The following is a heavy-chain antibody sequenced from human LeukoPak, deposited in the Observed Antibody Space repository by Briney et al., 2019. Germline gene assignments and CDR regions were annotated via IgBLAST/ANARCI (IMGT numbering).Heavy chain of an antibody. CDR3: ARDRITIFGVVTLYYYYGMDV. V-gene: IGHV3-11*01. J-gene: IGHJ6*02. Sequence: GGSLRLSCAASGFTFSDYYMSWIRQAPGKGLEWVSYISSSGSTIYYADSVKGRFTISRDNAKNLLYLQMNSLRAEDTAVYYCARDRITIFGVVTLYYYYGMDVWGQGTTVTVSS. CDR1: GFTFSDYY. CDR2: ISSSGSTI. D-gene: IGHD3-3*01.